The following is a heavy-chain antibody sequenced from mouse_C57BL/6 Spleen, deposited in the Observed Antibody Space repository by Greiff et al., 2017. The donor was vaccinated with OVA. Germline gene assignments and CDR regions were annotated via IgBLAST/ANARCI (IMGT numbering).Heavy chain of an antibody. D-gene: IGHD1-1*01. V-gene: IGHV5-17*01. Sequence: VQLLESGGGLVKPGGSLKLSCAASGFTFSDYGMHWVRQAPEQGLEWVAYISSGSSTNYYADTVKGRSTITRDNAENTLCLQMNSLMSEDTAMYYGARGDYCVSSGFAWFAYWGQGTLVTVSA. CDR3: ARGDYCVSSGFAWFAY. J-gene: IGHJ3*01. CDR1: GFTFSDYG. CDR2: ISSGSSTN.